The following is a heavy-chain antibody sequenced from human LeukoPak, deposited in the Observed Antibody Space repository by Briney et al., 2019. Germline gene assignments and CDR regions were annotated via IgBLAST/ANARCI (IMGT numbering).Heavy chain of an antibody. Sequence: GGSLRLSCAASGFTFSDYYMSWIRQAPGKGLEWVSYISSSGSTIYYADSVEGRFTISRDNAKNSLYLQMNSLRAEDTAVYYCASQSPRYYDSSGAFDYWGQGTLVTVSS. D-gene: IGHD3-22*01. V-gene: IGHV3-11*04. CDR2: ISSSGSTI. CDR3: ASQSPRYYDSSGAFDY. CDR1: GFTFSDYY. J-gene: IGHJ4*02.